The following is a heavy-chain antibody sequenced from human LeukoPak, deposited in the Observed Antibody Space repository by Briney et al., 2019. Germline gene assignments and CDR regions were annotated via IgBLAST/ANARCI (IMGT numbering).Heavy chain of an antibody. V-gene: IGHV1-69*04. CDR2: IIPILGIA. J-gene: IGHJ3*02. D-gene: IGHD3-10*01. CDR3: ARDGGRGGLDAFDI. CDR1: GYTFTSYG. Sequence: AASVKVSCKASGYTFTSYGISWVRQAPGQGLEWMGRIIPILGIANYAQKFQGRVTITADKSTSTAYMELSSLRSEDTAVYYCARDGGRGGLDAFDIWGQGTMVTVSS.